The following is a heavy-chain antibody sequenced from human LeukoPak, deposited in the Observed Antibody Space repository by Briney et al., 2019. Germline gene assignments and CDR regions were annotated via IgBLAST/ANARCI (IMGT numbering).Heavy chain of an antibody. J-gene: IGHJ5*02. Sequence: PSETLSLTCTVSGGSISSYYWSWIRQPPGKGLEWIGYIYYSGSTNYNPSLKSRVTISVDTSKNQFSLKLSSVTAADTAVYYCARLYGSGSYGLTWGQGTLVTVSS. D-gene: IGHD3-10*01. CDR2: IYYSGST. V-gene: IGHV4-59*08. CDR3: ARLYGSGSYGLT. CDR1: GGSISSYY.